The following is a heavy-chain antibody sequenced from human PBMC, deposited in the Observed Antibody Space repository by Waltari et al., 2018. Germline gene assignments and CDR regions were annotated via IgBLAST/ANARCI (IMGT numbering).Heavy chain of an antibody. CDR1: GGPFSGYY. V-gene: IGHV4-34*01. J-gene: IGHJ4*02. D-gene: IGHD6-13*01. CDR2: INHSGST. CDR3: ARVSGQQLIPRNYYFDY. Sequence: QVQLPQWGAGLLKPSETLSLTCAVYGGPFSGYYWTWIRQPPWKGLEWIGKINHSGSTNYNPSLKIRVTISVDTSKNQFSQKLSAVTAAGTAVYYCARVSGQQLIPRNYYFDYWGQGTLVTGSS.